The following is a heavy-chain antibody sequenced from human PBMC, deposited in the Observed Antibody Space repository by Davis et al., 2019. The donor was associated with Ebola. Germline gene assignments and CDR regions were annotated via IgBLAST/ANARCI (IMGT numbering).Heavy chain of an antibody. J-gene: IGHJ3*02. CDR1: GFTFSSYT. Sequence: GGSLRLSCAASGFTFSSYTMTWVRQAPGKGLEWVSSISISSAFIYYADSVKGRFTVSRDNAKNSLSLQMNSLRAEDTAVYYWAGGESGWDASDIWGRGTMVTVSS. D-gene: IGHD6-19*01. CDR2: ISISSAFI. V-gene: IGHV3-21*01. CDR3: AGGESGWDASDI.